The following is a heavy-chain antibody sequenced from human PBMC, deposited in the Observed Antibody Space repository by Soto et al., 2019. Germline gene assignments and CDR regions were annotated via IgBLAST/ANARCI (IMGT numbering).Heavy chain of an antibody. CDR3: ARHSRYYYDSSGYSEPFDY. J-gene: IGHJ4*02. CDR1: GGSIISADSY. Sequence: ASETLSLTCAVSGGSIISADSYWFWIRKHPGKGLEWIGCIYYSGSTYYNPSLKSRVTISVDTSKNQFSLKLSSVTAADTAVYYCARHSRYYYDSSGYSEPFDYWGQGTLDTVS. V-gene: IGHV4-30-2*03. CDR2: IYYSGST. D-gene: IGHD3-22*01.